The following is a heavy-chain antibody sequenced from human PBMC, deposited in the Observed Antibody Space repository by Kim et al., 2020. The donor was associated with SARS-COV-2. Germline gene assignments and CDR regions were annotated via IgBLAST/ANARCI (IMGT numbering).Heavy chain of an antibody. Sequence: ASVKVSCKASGYTFTSYGISWVRQAPGQGLEWMGWISAYNGNTNYAQKLQGRVTMTTDTSTSTAYMELRSLRSDDTAVYYCARDRSGYSYGPYYYYGMDVWGQGTTVTVSS. V-gene: IGHV1-18*04. J-gene: IGHJ6*02. CDR3: ARDRSGYSYGPYYYYGMDV. CDR2: ISAYNGNT. CDR1: GYTFTSYG. D-gene: IGHD5-18*01.